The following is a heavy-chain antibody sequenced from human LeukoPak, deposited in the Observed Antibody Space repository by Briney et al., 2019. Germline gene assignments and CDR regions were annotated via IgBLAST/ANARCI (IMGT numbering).Heavy chain of an antibody. D-gene: IGHD5-12*01. CDR2: INHSGST. CDR3: ARDGGRIVATDY. CDR1: GGSFGDYS. V-gene: IGHV4-34*01. Sequence: SETLSLTCAVYGGSFGDYSWSWIRQPPGKGLEWIGEINHSGSTNYNPSLKSRVTISVDTSKNQFSLKLSSVTAADTAVYYCARDGGRIVATDYWGQGTLVTVSS. J-gene: IGHJ4*02.